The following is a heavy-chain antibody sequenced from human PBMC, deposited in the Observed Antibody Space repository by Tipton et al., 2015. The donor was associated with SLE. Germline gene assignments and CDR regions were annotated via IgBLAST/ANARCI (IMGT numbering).Heavy chain of an antibody. CDR2: ILCSGTT. D-gene: IGHD1-26*01. CDR1: GGSISSTTYY. Sequence: TLSLTCTVSGGSISSTTYYWGWIRQSPGKGLEWIGSILCSGTTYYSPSLKSRVTISVDTSKNQFSLKVSSVTAADTAVYYCARDHGGSYYGWFDPWGQGTLVTVSS. V-gene: IGHV4-39*07. J-gene: IGHJ5*02. CDR3: ARDHGGSYYGWFDP.